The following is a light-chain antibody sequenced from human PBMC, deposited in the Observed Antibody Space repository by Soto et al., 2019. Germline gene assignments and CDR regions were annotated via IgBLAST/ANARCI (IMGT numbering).Light chain of an antibody. CDR3: SSYTTGPLI. J-gene: IGLJ2*01. CDR1: SSDVGGYNY. CDR2: DVS. Sequence: QSALTQPASVSGSPGQSITISCTGTSSDVGGYNYVSWHQQQPGKAPKLIIYDVSNRPSGVSNHFSGSKSGNTASLTISGLQAEDEADYYCSSYTTGPLIFGGGTKVTVL. V-gene: IGLV2-14*01.